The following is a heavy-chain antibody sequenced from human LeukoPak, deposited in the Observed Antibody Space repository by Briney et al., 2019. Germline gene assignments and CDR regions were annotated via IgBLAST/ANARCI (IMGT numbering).Heavy chain of an antibody. V-gene: IGHV3-73*01. CDR1: GFTFSGSA. CDR2: IRSKANSYAT. J-gene: IGHJ4*02. Sequence: GGSLRLSCAASGFTFSGSAMHWVRQASGKGLEWVGRIRSKANSYATTYAASVKGRFTISRDNSKNTLYLQMNSLRAEDTAVYYCAKGPLYDFWGQGTLVTVSS. CDR3: AKGPLYDF.